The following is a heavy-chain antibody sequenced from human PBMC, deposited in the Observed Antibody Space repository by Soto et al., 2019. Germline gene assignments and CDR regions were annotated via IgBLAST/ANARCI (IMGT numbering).Heavy chain of an antibody. J-gene: IGHJ6*02. Sequence: GGSLRLSCAASGFTFSSYGMHWVRQAPGKGLEWVAVIWYDGSNKYYADSVKGRFTISRDNSKNTLYLQMNSLRAEDTAVYYCARVMGVAAAGRYYYGMDVWGQGTTVTVSS. V-gene: IGHV3-33*01. D-gene: IGHD6-13*01. CDR3: ARVMGVAAAGRYYYGMDV. CDR1: GFTFSSYG. CDR2: IWYDGSNK.